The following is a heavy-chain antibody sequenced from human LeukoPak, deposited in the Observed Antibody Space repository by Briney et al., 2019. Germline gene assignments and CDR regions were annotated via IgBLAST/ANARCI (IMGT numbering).Heavy chain of an antibody. CDR3: ARGDFWSGYYGY. D-gene: IGHD3-3*01. V-gene: IGHV1-46*01. Sequence: ASVKVSCKASGYTFTSYYTHWVRQAPGQGLEWMGIINPSGGSTSYAQKFQGRVTMTRDTSISTAYMELSRLRSDDTAVYYCARGDFWSGYYGYWGQGTLVTVSS. CDR1: GYTFTSYY. J-gene: IGHJ4*02. CDR2: INPSGGST.